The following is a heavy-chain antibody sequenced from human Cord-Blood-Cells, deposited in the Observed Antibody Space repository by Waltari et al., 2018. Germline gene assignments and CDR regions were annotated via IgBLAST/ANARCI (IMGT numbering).Heavy chain of an antibody. V-gene: IGHV4-39*01. Sequence: QLQLQESGPGLVKPSETLSLTCTVPGGSISGSSYHWGWFRQPPGKGLERIGSVYYSGSTPYNLSLTSRVTISVATSKNQFSLKLSSVTAADTAVYYCARFLEWLYYFDYWGQGTLVTVSS. CDR1: GGSISGSSYH. CDR3: ARFLEWLYYFDY. D-gene: IGHD3-3*01. CDR2: VYYSGST. J-gene: IGHJ4*02.